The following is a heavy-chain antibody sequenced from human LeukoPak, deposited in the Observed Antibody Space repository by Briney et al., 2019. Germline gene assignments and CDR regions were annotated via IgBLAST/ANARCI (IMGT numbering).Heavy chain of an antibody. D-gene: IGHD6-19*01. V-gene: IGHV3-30-3*01. Sequence: GRSLRLSCAASGFTFSSYAMHWVRQAPGKGLEWVAVISYDGSNKYYADSVKGRFTISRDNSKNTLYLQMNSLRAEDTAVYYYARAETVQWLASHNYFDYWGQGTLVTVSS. J-gene: IGHJ4*02. CDR3: ARAETVQWLASHNYFDY. CDR1: GFTFSSYA. CDR2: ISYDGSNK.